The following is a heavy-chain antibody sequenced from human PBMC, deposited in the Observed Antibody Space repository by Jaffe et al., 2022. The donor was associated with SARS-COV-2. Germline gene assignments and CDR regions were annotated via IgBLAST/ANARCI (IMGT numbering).Heavy chain of an antibody. CDR1: GFTFNTFG. V-gene: IGHV3-48*01. D-gene: IGHD3-10*01. CDR2: ISSSYNIK. CDR3: ATDYASGTYPDS. Sequence: EVQLVESGGGLVQPGGSLRLSCVMSGFTFNTFGMNWIRQAPGKGLEWVSYISSSYNIKYYADSVKGRFTISRDNAKKSLYLQMNGLRAEDAGVYYCATDYASGTYPDSWGQGTRVTVSS. J-gene: IGHJ4*02.